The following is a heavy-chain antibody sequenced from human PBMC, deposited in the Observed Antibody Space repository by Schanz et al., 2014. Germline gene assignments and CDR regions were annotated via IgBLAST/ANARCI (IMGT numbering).Heavy chain of an antibody. CDR1: GFTFSSYW. D-gene: IGHD3-10*01. V-gene: IGHV3-74*01. CDR2: IKSDGSST. J-gene: IGHJ5*02. Sequence: EVQLVESGGGLVQPGGSLRLSCAASGFTFSSYWMHWVRQVPGKGLVWVSRIKSDGSSTSYADSVKGRFTISRDNAKNMLYLQMNSLRAEDTAVYYCAGPALWFGDNCFDPWGQGTLVTVSS. CDR3: AGPALWFGDNCFDP.